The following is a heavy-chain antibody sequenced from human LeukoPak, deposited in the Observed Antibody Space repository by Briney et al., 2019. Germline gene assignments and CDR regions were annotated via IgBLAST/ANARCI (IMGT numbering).Heavy chain of an antibody. V-gene: IGHV3-33*01. CDR3: ARGTMNYYYAMDV. D-gene: IGHD3-22*01. J-gene: IGHJ6*02. CDR1: GFIFSSHG. Sequence: GGSLRLSCAASGFIFSSHGMHWVRQAPGKGLEWVAVIWYDGSNEYYADSVKGRFTIFRDNSKNTLYLQMNSLRAEDTAVYYCARGTMNYYYAMDVWGQGTTVTVSS. CDR2: IWYDGSNE.